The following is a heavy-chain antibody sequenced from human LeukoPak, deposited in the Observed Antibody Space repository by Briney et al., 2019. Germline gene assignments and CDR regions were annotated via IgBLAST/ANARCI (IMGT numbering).Heavy chain of an antibody. V-gene: IGHV1-46*01. CDR2: INPSGHTT. CDR3: ARDNSDTSGYRYWWFDP. J-gene: IGHJ5*02. CDR1: GFTFTRYY. Sequence: ASVKVSCKAYGFTFTRYYMHWLRQAPGQGLEWMGVINPSGHTTIYAQKFQGRVTMTRDSSTSTLYMELSSLRSEDTAFYYCARDNSDTSGYRYWWFDPWGQGTLVTVSS. D-gene: IGHD3-22*01.